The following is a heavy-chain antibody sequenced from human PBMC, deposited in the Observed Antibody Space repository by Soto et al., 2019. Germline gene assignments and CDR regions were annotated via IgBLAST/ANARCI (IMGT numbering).Heavy chain of an antibody. CDR1: GFTVSNNY. CDR3: APRPGGGGY. J-gene: IGHJ4*02. CDR2: IYSGGYT. Sequence: EVQLVESGGGLIQPGGSLRLSCAVSGFTVSNNYMSWVRQAPGKGLEGVSVIYSGGYTAYGDSVKGRFTISRDNSKTTQFLQRNSLRAAAPAVVYWAPRPGGGGYWGQGTLVTVSS. V-gene: IGHV3-53*01. D-gene: IGHD6-6*01.